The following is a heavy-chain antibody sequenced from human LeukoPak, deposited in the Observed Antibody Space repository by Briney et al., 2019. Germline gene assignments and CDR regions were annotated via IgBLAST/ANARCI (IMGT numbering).Heavy chain of an antibody. CDR3: AKTSVGEGRIIGSGYFDN. CDR2: IWYDGSNK. V-gene: IGHV3-33*06. D-gene: IGHD2-15*01. CDR1: GFTLSSFG. J-gene: IGHJ4*02. Sequence: GGSLRLSCAASGFTLSSFGMHWVRQAPGKGLEWVAVIWYDGSNKYYADSVKGRFTISRDNSKNTLYLQMNSLRAEDTAVYYCAKTSVGEGRIIGSGYFDNWGQGTLVAVSS.